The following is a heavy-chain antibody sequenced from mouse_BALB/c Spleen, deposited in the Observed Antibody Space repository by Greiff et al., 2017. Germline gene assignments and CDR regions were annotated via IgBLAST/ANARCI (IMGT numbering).Heavy chain of an antibody. CDR3: TREGAYYRDYYAMDY. D-gene: IGHD2-14*01. CDR2: ISSGGSYT. Sequence: EVKLVESGGGLVKPGGSLKLSCAASGFTFSSYTMSWVRQTPEKRLEWVATISSGGSYTYYPDSVKGRFTISRDNAKNTLYLQMSSLKSEDTAMYYCTREGAYYRDYYAMDYWGQGTSVTVSS. J-gene: IGHJ4*01. CDR1: GFTFSSYT. V-gene: IGHV5-6-4*01.